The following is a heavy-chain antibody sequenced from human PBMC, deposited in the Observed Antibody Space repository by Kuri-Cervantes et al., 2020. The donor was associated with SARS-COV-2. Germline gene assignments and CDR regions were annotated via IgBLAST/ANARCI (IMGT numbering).Heavy chain of an antibody. CDR1: GDSISSRY. CDR3: ARDNYKDYGDYNWYFDL. CDR2: VYFRGST. Sequence: SETLSLTCAVSGDSISSRYWSWIRQPPGKGLEWIGYVYFRGSTNYNPSLESRVTISVDTSKNQFSLKLSSVTAADTAVYYCARDNYKDYGDYNWYFDLWGRGTLVTVSS. D-gene: IGHD4-17*01. J-gene: IGHJ2*01. V-gene: IGHV4-59*11.